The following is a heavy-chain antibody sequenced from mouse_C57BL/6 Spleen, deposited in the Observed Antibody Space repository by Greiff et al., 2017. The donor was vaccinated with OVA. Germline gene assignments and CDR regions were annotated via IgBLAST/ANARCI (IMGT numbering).Heavy chain of an antibody. V-gene: IGHV1-15*01. CDR3: TRYDYHAMDY. J-gene: IGHJ4*01. Sequence: QVQLQQSGAELVRPGASVTLSCKASGYTFTDYEMHWVKQTPVHGLEWIGAIDPETGGTAYNQKFKGKAILTADKSSSTAYMELRSLTSEDSAVYYCTRYDYHAMDYWGQGTSVTVSS. CDR2: IDPETGGT. CDR1: GYTFTDYE.